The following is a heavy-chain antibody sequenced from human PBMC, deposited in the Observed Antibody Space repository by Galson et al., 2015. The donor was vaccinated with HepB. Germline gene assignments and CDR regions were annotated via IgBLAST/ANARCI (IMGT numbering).Heavy chain of an antibody. CDR1: GFTFSNAW. CDR2: IKSKTDGGTT. V-gene: IGHV3-15*01. J-gene: IGHJ6*02. Sequence: SLRLSCAASGFTFSNAWMSWVRQAPGKGLEWVGCIKSKTDGGTTDYAAPVKGRFTISRDDSKNTLYLQMNSPKTEDTAVYYCTTAWDGIAAAGTHYYYGMDVWGQGTTVTVSS. D-gene: IGHD6-13*01. CDR3: TTAWDGIAAAGTHYYYGMDV.